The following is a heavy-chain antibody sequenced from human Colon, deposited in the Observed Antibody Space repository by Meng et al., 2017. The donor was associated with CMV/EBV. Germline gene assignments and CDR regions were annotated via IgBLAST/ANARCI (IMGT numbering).Heavy chain of an antibody. J-gene: IGHJ3*02. CDR1: GFTFTTYS. CDR2: VHSGDSRT. V-gene: IGHV3-23*03. CDR3: AKGLNSGSRYNAFDI. Sequence: GGSLRLSCAASGFTFTTYSMAWVRQAPGKGLEWVSIVHSGDSRTQYADSVKGRFTISRDTSMDTLYLQLNNLRVEDTAVYYCAKGLNSGSRYNAFDILGQGTVVTVSS. D-gene: IGHD3-22*01.